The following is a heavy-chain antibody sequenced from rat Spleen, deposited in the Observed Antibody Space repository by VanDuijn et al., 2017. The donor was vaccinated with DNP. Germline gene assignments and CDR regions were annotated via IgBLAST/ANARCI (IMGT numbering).Heavy chain of an antibody. CDR3: VRHVKYTGDVGALDV. CDR2: IWNSGGT. CDR1: GFSLTEYN. Sequence: QVQLKESGPGLVQPSQTLSLTCTVAGFSLTEYNVHWVRQPPGKGLAWMGVIWNSGGTRYDSTLKSRLTITKDPSKSQVFLKMNSLQPEDTGTYYCVRHVKYTGDVGALDVWGKGTSVTVSS. J-gene: IGHJ4*01. V-gene: IGHV2-41*01. D-gene: IGHD1-1*01.